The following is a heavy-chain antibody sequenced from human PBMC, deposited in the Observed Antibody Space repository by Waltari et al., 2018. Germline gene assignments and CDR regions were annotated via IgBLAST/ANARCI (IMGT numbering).Heavy chain of an antibody. D-gene: IGHD3-10*01. CDR1: GGPIRSYY. CDR3: ARLSTYYYGSGSYTLDY. CDR2: IYYSGST. V-gene: IGHV4-59*01. Sequence: QVQLQESGPGLVQPSETLSPTCPVSGGPIRSYYWRLIRYPPGKGLEWNGYIYYSGSTNYNPSLKSRVTISVDTSKNQFSLKLSSVTAADTAVYYCARLSTYYYGSGSYTLDYWGQGTLVTVSS. J-gene: IGHJ4*02.